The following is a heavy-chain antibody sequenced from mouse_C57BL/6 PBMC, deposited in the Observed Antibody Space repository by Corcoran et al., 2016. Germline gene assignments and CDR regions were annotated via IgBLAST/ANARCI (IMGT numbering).Heavy chain of an antibody. J-gene: IGHJ2*01. V-gene: IGHV9-3*01. D-gene: IGHD1-1*01. CDR3: ARGRYYYGSSLFDY. CDR2: INTYSGVP. Sequence: QIQLVQSGPELKKPGETVKISCKASGYTFTTYGMSWVKQAPGKGLKWMGWINTYSGVPTYADDFKGRFVFSLETSASTAYLQINNLKNEDKATYFCARGRYYYGSSLFDYWGQGTTLTVSS. CDR1: GYTFTTYG.